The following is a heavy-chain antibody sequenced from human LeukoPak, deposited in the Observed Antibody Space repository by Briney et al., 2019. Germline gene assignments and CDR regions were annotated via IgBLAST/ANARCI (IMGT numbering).Heavy chain of an antibody. D-gene: IGHD3-16*01. CDR1: GGSFSGYY. Sequence: SETLSLTCAVYGGSFSGYYWSWIRQPPGKELEWIGEINHSGSTNYNPSLKSQVTISVDTSKNQFSLKLSSVTAAETAVYYCARGVTFGGERMQGGMEVWGKGTTVSVSS. V-gene: IGHV4-34*01. CDR3: ARGVTFGGERMQGGMEV. CDR2: INHSGST. J-gene: IGHJ6*04.